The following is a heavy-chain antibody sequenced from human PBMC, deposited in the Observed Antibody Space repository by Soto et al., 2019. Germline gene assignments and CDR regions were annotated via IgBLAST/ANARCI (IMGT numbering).Heavy chain of an antibody. CDR1: GFTFSSYG. D-gene: IGHD6-13*01. CDR3: ARDPIAAAGTGYYYYRDV. Sequence: GGSLRLSCAASGFTFSSYGMHWVRQAPGKGLEWVAVIWYDGSNKYYADSVKGRFTISRDNSKNTLYLQMNSLRAEDTAVYYCARDPIAAAGTGYYYYRDVWGKGTTVTVSS. CDR2: IWYDGSNK. J-gene: IGHJ6*03. V-gene: IGHV3-33*01.